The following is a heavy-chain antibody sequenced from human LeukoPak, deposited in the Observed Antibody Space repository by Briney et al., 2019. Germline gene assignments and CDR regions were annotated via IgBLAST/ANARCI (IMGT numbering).Heavy chain of an antibody. Sequence: GGSLRLSCAASGFTFGSYSMNWVRQAPGKGLEWVSSISSSSSYIYYADSVKGRFTISRDNAKNSLYLQMNSLRAEDTAVYYCARDLGEEQPRAYYYYMDVWGKGTTVTVSS. CDR1: GFTFGSYS. CDR3: ARDLGEEQPRAYYYYMDV. CDR2: ISSSSSYI. D-gene: IGHD3-10*01. J-gene: IGHJ6*03. V-gene: IGHV3-21*01.